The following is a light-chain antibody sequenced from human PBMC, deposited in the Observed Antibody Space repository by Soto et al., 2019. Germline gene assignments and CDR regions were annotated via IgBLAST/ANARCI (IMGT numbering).Light chain of an antibody. V-gene: IGKV3-15*01. CDR3: QQYNNWPRT. CDR1: QSVSSN. J-gene: IGKJ2*01. Sequence: EIVMTQSTASLSVSPGERATLSYRASQSVSSNLAWYQQKPGQAPRLLIYGASTRATGIPARFSGSGSGTEFTLTISSLQSEDFAVYYCQQYNNWPRTFGQGTKLEIK. CDR2: GAS.